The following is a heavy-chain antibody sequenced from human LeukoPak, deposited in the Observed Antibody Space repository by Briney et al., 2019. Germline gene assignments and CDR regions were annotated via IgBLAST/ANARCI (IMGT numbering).Heavy chain of an antibody. D-gene: IGHD3-22*01. Sequence: PGGSLRLSCAASGFTFSSYWMHWVRQAPGKGLVWVSRINSDGSSTSYADSVKGRFTISRDNAKNTLYLQMNSLRAEDTAVYYCARGRPAYYYDSSGYYQWYYYGMDVWGQGTTVTVSS. J-gene: IGHJ6*02. CDR3: ARGRPAYYYDSSGYYQWYYYGMDV. V-gene: IGHV3-74*01. CDR2: INSDGSST. CDR1: GFTFSSYW.